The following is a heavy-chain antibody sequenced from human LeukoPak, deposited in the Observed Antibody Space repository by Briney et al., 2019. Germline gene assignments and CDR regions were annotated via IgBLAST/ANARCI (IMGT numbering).Heavy chain of an antibody. V-gene: IGHV4-39*01. Sequence: PSETLSLTCTVSGGSISSSSYYWGWIRQPPGKGLEWIGSIYYSGSTYYNPSLKSRVTISVDTSKNQFSLKLSSVTAADTAVYYCARSRSGSYGWFDPWGQGTLVIVSS. CDR2: IYYSGST. CDR1: GGSISSSSYY. CDR3: ARSRSGSYGWFDP. J-gene: IGHJ5*02. D-gene: IGHD3-10*01.